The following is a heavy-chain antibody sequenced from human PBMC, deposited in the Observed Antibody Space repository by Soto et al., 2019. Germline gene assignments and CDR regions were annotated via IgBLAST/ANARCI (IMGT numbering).Heavy chain of an antibody. J-gene: IGHJ4*02. V-gene: IGHV3-30-3*01. Sequence: PGGSLRLSCAASGFTFSSYAMHWVRQAPGKGPEWVAVISYDGSNKYYAEYVKGRITISRDNSKNKLNLQINSLRAENTAVYYISRDYSRVVSSGYYRNPAFDYWGQGTLVTSPQ. CDR3: SRDYSRVVSSGYYRNPAFDY. D-gene: IGHD3-22*01. CDR1: GFTFSSYA. CDR2: ISYDGSNK.